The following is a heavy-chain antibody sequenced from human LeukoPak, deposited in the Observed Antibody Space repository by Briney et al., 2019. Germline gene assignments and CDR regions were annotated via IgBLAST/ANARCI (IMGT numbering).Heavy chain of an antibody. CDR1: GGTFSSYA. V-gene: IGHV1-69*06. CDR2: IIPIFGTA. Sequence: ASVKVSCKASGGTFSSYAISWVRQAPGQGLEWMGGIIPIFGTANYAQKFRGRVTITADKSTRTAYMELSSLRSEDTAVYYCAGENDSRDPPHFDYWGQGTLVTVSS. CDR3: AGENDSRDPPHFDY. J-gene: IGHJ4*02. D-gene: IGHD3-16*01.